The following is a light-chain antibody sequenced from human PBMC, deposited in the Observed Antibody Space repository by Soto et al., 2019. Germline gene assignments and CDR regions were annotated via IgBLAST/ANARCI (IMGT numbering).Light chain of an antibody. V-gene: IGLV2-14*01. CDR3: SSYAGSNNYV. CDR2: EVS. Sequence: QSVLTQPASVSGSPGQSITISCTGTSSDVGGYNYVSWYQQHPGKAPKLMIYEVSNRPSGVSSRFSGSKSGNTASLTISGLQAEDESAYYCSSYAGSNNYVFGTGTKVTVL. CDR1: SSDVGGYNY. J-gene: IGLJ1*01.